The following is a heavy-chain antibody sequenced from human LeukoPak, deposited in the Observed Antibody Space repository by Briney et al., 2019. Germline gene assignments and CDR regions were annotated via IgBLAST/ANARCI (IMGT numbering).Heavy chain of an antibody. V-gene: IGHV4-30-2*01. CDR1: GGSISSGGYS. CDR3: GSLSGLIVGASFDD. D-gene: IGHD1-26*01. CDR2: IYHSGST. Sequence: SETLSLTCAVSGGSISSGGYSWSWIRQPPGKGLEWIGYIYHSGSTYYNPSLKGRVTITVDRSKNQFSLKLSSVTAADTAVYYCGSLSGLIVGASFDDWGQGTLVTVSS. J-gene: IGHJ4*02.